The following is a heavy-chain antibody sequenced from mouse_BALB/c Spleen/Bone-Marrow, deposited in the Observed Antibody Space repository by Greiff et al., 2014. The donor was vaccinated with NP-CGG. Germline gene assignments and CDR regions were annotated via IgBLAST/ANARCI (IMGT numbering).Heavy chain of an antibody. CDR2: INPYNGAT. D-gene: IGHD4-1*01. V-gene: IGHV1-31*01. Sequence: VQLKESGPDLVKPGASVKISCKASGYSFTGYYMHWAKQSHVKSLEWIGRINPYNGATTYNQNFKDKASLTVDKSSSTAYLELHSLTSEDSAVYYCARSWDYWGQGTTLTVSS. CDR1: GYSFTGYY. J-gene: IGHJ2*01. CDR3: ARSWDY.